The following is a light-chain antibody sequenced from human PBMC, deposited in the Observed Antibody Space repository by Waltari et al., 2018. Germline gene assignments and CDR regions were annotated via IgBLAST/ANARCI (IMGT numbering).Light chain of an antibody. CDR1: SGHNSYA. CDR3: QTWDSGTVV. CDR2: LNSDGSH. V-gene: IGLV4-69*01. J-gene: IGLJ2*01. Sequence: QLVLTQSPSASASLGASVKLTCTLSSGHNSYAIAWHQQQPEKGPRYLMKLNSDGSHSKGDGIPARFSGSSSGAERYLTVSSLQSEDEADYYCQTWDSGTVVFGGGTKLTVL.